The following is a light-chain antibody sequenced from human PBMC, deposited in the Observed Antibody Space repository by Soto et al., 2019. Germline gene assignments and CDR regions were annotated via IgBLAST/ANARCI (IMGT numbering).Light chain of an antibody. Sequence: QSVLTQPPSVSAAPGQKVTISCSGSSSSIGNNYVSWYHHLPGTAPKLLIYENNKRPSGIPDRFSASKSRTSASLGITGLQSGDEADYYCGTWDGSLSAWVFGGGTKLTVL. CDR2: ENN. V-gene: IGLV1-51*02. CDR3: GTWDGSLSAWV. J-gene: IGLJ3*02. CDR1: SSSIGNNY.